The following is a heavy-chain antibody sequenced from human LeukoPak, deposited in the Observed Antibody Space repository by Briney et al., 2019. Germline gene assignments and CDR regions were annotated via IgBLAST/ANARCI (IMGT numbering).Heavy chain of an antibody. CDR1: GGSISNYY. D-gene: IGHD6-13*01. Sequence: SETLSLTCSVSGGSISNYYWSWVRQPPGKGLEWIGQIYYTGSSNDNPSLNYNPSLMGRVTMSVDTSKNQFSLTLISVTAADTAVYYCARLSEQLTSGNPFDIWGPGTMVTFSS. V-gene: IGHV4-59*08. CDR2: IYYTGSSNDNPSL. CDR3: ARLSEQLTSGNPFDI. J-gene: IGHJ3*02.